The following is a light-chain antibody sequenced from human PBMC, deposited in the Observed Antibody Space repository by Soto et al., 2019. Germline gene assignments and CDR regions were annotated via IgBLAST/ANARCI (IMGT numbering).Light chain of an antibody. Sequence: EIVLTQSPGTLSLSPGERATLTCRASQSVSSSYLAWYQQKPGQAPRLLIYGSSSRSTGTSDMFSGSGAGTDFTLTISRLEPEDSTVYYCQLYGSSRTFGQGTNVEIK. CDR3: QLYGSSRT. CDR1: QSVSSSY. J-gene: IGKJ1*01. CDR2: GSS. V-gene: IGKV3-20*01.